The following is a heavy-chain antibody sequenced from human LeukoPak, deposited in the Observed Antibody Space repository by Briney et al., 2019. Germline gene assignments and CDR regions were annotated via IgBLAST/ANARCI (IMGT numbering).Heavy chain of an antibody. J-gene: IGHJ4*02. D-gene: IGHD6-19*01. CDR3: ARGGSSGWYPYFDY. CDR1: GGPISSGSYY. Sequence: PSDTLSLTCTVSGGPISSGSYYWSWIRQPAGKGLEWIGRIYTSGSTNYNPSPKSRVTISVDTSKNQFSLKLSSVTAADTAVYYCARGGSSGWYPYFDYWGQGTLVTVSS. CDR2: IYTSGST. V-gene: IGHV4-61*02.